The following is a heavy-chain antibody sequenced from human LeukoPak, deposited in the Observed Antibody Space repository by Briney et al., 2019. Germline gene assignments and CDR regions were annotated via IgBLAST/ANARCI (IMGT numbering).Heavy chain of an antibody. Sequence: PGGSLRLSCAASGFTFSSYAMRWVRQAPGKGLEWVSSITGSGDDTFYADSVKGRFTISRDNSKNTLFLQMNSLRADDTAVYYCARMVRGVINPCDHWGQGTLVTVSS. CDR1: GFTFSSYA. J-gene: IGHJ4*02. D-gene: IGHD3-10*01. CDR2: ITGSGDDT. CDR3: ARMVRGVINPCDH. V-gene: IGHV3-23*01.